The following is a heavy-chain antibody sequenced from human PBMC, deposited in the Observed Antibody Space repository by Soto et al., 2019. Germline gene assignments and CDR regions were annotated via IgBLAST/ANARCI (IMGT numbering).Heavy chain of an antibody. Sequence: QLQLVQSGAEVKKPGASVKFSCKTSGYTFTGYYIYWVRQAPGQGLEWMGWINPHSGGTDSSQKFQGRVTMTRDTSISTAYMELSRLRSDDTAVYYCAGTSCSSTTCPTTYWGQGTLVTVSS. D-gene: IGHD2-2*01. V-gene: IGHV1-2*02. CDR2: INPHSGGT. CDR1: GYTFTGYY. J-gene: IGHJ4*02. CDR3: AGTSCSSTTCPTTY.